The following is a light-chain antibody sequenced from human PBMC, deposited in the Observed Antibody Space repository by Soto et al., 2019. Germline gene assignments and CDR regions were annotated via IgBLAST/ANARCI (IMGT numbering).Light chain of an antibody. CDR1: QSISNC. V-gene: IGKV1-5*01. J-gene: IGKJ1*01. CDR2: DAS. Sequence: DIQMTQSPSTLSASVGDRVTITCRASQSISNCLAWYQLRPGKAPKLLIYDASTLESGVPSRFSGSGSGTEFTPTISSLQPDDFATYYCQQYASYSPTFGHGTKVDIK. CDR3: QQYASYSPT.